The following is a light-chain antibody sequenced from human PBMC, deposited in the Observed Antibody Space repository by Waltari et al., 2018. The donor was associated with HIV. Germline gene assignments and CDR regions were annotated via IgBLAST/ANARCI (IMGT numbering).Light chain of an antibody. CDR3: SSYSPRSSVV. V-gene: IGLV2-14*01. CDR1: TSDMSSLNF. CDR2: EVS. J-gene: IGLJ3*02. Sequence: HSVLTQPASVSGSPGQSITISCSGPTSDMSSLNFVSWYQQSPGKAPKLIIFEVSPRPSGISYRFSGSKSGDTASLTISALRTEDEADYFCSSYSPRSSVVFGGGTKVTVL.